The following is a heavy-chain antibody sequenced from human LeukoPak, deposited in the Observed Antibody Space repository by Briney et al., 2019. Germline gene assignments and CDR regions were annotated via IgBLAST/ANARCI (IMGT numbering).Heavy chain of an antibody. CDR2: IKWDGGTT. V-gene: IGHV3-20*04. CDR3: ARNWAVYDSDGYQDY. J-gene: IGHJ4*02. CDR1: GFTFSSYW. Sequence: GGSLRLSCAASGFTFSSYWMSWVRQAPGKGLEWVSDIKWDGGTTRYADSVKGRFTISRDNAKNSLYLQMNSLRAEDTALYYCARNWAVYDSDGYQDYWGQGTRVTVSS. D-gene: IGHD3-22*01.